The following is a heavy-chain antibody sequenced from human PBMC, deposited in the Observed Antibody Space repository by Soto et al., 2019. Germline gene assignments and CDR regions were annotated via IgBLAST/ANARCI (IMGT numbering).Heavy chain of an antibody. CDR2: IYYSGST. D-gene: IGHD6-6*01. V-gene: IGHV4-39*01. CDR3: ARLEYSSSSSEYYYYGMDV. Sequence: PSETLSLTSSCSGGSISSTSYYWGWIRQPPGEGLEWSGSIYYSGSTYYNPSLKSRVTISVDTSKNQFSLKLSSVTAADTAVYYCARLEYSSSSSEYYYYGMDVWGQGTTVT. CDR1: GGSISSTSYY. J-gene: IGHJ6*02.